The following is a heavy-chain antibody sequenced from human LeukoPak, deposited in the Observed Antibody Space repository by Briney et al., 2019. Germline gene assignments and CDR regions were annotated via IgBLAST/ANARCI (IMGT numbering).Heavy chain of an antibody. Sequence: ASVKVSCKASGYSFTNYYMHWVRQAPGQGLEWMGRINPNTGGTNYAQKFQGRVTLTRDTPISTVYMELSGLRSDDTAVYYCARDLSGYYDSSGYYWSNDYWGQGTLVTVSS. CDR2: INPNTGGT. V-gene: IGHV1-2*06. CDR1: GYSFTNYY. CDR3: ARDLSGYYDSSGYYWSNDY. J-gene: IGHJ4*02. D-gene: IGHD3-22*01.